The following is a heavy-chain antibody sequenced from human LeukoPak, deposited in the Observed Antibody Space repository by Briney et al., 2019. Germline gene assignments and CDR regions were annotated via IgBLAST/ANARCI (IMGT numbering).Heavy chain of an antibody. CDR3: ARWAVVTPDYYYGMDV. D-gene: IGHD4-23*01. CDR1: GYGFTNYG. V-gene: IGHV1-18*01. Sequence: GASVKVSCKASGYGFTNYGISWVRKAPGHGFEWMGWISGYNGNTNYAQKFQGRVTMTRNTSISTAYMELSSLRSEDTAVYYCARWAVVTPDYYYGMDVWGQGTTVTVSS. CDR2: ISGYNGNT. J-gene: IGHJ6*02.